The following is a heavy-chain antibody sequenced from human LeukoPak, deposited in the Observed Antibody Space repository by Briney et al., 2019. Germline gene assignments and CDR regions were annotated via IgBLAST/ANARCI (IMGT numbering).Heavy chain of an antibody. J-gene: IGHJ4*02. D-gene: IGHD3-10*01. Sequence: PGGSLRLSCAASGFTFSSYSMNWVCQAPGKGLEWVSSISSSSSYIYYADSVKGRFTISRDNAKNSLYLQMNSLRAEDTAVYYCARASSQRLWFGELEGGYFDYWGQGTLVTVSS. CDR2: ISSSSSYI. CDR1: GFTFSSYS. CDR3: ARASSQRLWFGELEGGYFDY. V-gene: IGHV3-21*01.